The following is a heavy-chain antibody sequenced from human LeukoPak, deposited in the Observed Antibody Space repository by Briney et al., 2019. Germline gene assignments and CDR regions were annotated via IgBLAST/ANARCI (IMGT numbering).Heavy chain of an antibody. CDR1: GFTFSNYA. D-gene: IGHD3-10*01. CDR2: ISDDGSRQ. V-gene: IGHV3-30-3*01. J-gene: IGHJ4*02. CDR3: VKDRAGTYTLDY. Sequence: GGSLRLSCAATGFTFSNYAIHWGRQAPGKGLEWVAFISDDGSRQHYADSVKGRFTISRDNSKNTLNLQMNSLRAEDTAVYYCVKDRAGTYTLDYWGQGTLVTVSS.